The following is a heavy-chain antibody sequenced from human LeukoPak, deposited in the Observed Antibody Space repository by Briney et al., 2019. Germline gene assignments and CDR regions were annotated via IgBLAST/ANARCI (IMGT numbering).Heavy chain of an antibody. CDR1: GFTFSRYN. J-gene: IGHJ4*02. D-gene: IGHD5-18*01. CDR2: ITSSSIYI. CDR3: ARHLSGITGYTYGRGIDY. V-gene: IGHV3-21*01. Sequence: GGSLRLSCAASGFTFSRYNMNWVRQAPGKGLEWVSSITSSSIYIYYADSMKGRFTISRDNAKNSLYLQMNSLRAEDTAVYYCARHLSGITGYTYGRGIDYWGQGTLVTVSS.